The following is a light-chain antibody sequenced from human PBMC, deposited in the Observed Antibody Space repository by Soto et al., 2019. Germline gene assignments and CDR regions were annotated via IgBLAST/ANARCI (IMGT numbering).Light chain of an antibody. Sequence: EVLLTQSPDTLSLSPGERATLSCRAGQSISNYLAWYQQKPGQAPRLLIYDASNRATDIPARFSGSGSGTDFTLTISSLEPDDFAVYYCQHGGAFGPGTKVEIK. J-gene: IGKJ3*01. CDR2: DAS. CDR1: QSISNY. V-gene: IGKV3-11*01. CDR3: QHGGA.